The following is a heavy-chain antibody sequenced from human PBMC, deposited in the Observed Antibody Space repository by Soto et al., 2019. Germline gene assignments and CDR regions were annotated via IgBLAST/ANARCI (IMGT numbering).Heavy chain of an antibody. CDR3: ARGTEYYFDY. J-gene: IGHJ4*02. CDR2: IWYDGSNK. Sequence: QVQLVESGGGVVQPGRSLRLSCAASGFTFSSYGMHWVRQAQGKGLEWVAVIWYDGSNKYYADSVKGRFTISRDNSKNTLYLQMNSLRAEDTAVYYCARGTEYYFDYWGQGTLVTVSS. CDR1: GFTFSSYG. V-gene: IGHV3-33*01.